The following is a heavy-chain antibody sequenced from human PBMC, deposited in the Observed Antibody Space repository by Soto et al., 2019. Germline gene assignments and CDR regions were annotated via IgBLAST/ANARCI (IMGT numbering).Heavy chain of an antibody. D-gene: IGHD1-1*01. CDR1: GDKFSTYA. J-gene: IGHJ6*02. Sequence: QVQLVQSGAEVRKPGSSVSVACKASGDKFSTYAINWVRQVPGQGLEWLGGIITFFGAAMYAQKFQGRVTITADESASTGDMEVRSLRSEDTAGYYCAGGGKERFRGSGRDVWGQGTTVTVPS. CDR2: IITFFGAA. CDR3: AGGGKERFRGSGRDV. V-gene: IGHV1-69*01.